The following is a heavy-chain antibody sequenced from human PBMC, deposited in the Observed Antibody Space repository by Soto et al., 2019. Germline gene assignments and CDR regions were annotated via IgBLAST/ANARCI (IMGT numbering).Heavy chain of an antibody. V-gene: IGHV3-23*01. D-gene: IGHD2-21*02. CDR3: VAPDCGGHCRLLPF. Sequence: EVQLLESGGGLVQPGGSLRLSCAASGFTFSIYAVNWVRQSPGKGLEWVSLISGSGDIRHYADSVKGRFTVSRDNSKNTGYLQMNGLRAVNTAIYYCVAPDCGGHCRLLPFWGQGTLVTVSS. J-gene: IGHJ4*02. CDR2: ISGSGDIR. CDR1: GFTFSIYA.